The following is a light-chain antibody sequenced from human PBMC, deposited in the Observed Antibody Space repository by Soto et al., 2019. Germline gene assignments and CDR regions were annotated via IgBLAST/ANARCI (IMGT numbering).Light chain of an antibody. CDR1: QSVSSN. J-gene: IGKJ1*01. V-gene: IGKV3-15*01. CDR2: GAS. Sequence: EIVMTQSPATLSVSPGERATLSCRASQSVSSNLAWYQQKPGQAPRLLIYGASTSATGIPARFSGSGSGTEFTLIISSLPSEDFSGYYCQQYNNSPPLTFVRGTQVEIK. CDR3: QQYNNSPPLT.